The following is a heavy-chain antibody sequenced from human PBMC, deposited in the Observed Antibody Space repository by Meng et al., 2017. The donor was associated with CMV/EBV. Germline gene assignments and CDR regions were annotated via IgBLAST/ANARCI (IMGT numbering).Heavy chain of an antibody. V-gene: IGHV3-11*01. CDR2: ISSSGSTI. CDR3: TRAPADYYDSSGYYQAPDY. Sequence: GGSLRLSCAASGFTFSDYYMTWIRQAPGKGLEWVSYISSSGSTIYYADSVRGRFTISRDNAKNSLYLQMNSLRAEDTAVYYCTRAPADYYDSSGYYQAPDYWGQGTLVTVSS. J-gene: IGHJ4*02. D-gene: IGHD3-22*01. CDR1: GFTFSDYY.